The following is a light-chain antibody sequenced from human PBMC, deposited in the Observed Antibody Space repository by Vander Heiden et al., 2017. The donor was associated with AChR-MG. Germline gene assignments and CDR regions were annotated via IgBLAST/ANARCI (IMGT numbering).Light chain of an antibody. V-gene: IGKV1-5*03. CDR2: RTS. CDR3: QVYNGDSFT. CDR1: QQTGSW. Sequence: DIQMTQSPSTLSAPVGARVPLTCRASQQTGSWLAWYQQKPGKAPNLLIYRTSTLESGVPSRFSGSESGAELTLTISSLQPEDVATYYCQVYNGDSFTFGGGTKVEIK. J-gene: IGKJ4*01.